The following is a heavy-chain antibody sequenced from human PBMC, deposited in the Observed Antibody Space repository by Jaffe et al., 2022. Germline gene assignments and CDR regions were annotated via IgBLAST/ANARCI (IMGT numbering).Heavy chain of an antibody. CDR2: ISWNSGSI. V-gene: IGHV3-9*01. Sequence: EVQLVESGGGLVQPGRSLRLSCAASGFTFDDYAMHWVRQAPGKGLEWVSGISWNSGSIGYADSVKGRFTISRDNAKNSLYLQMNSLRAEDTALYYCAKEGVYGVNYYYYMDVWGKGTTVTVSS. J-gene: IGHJ6*03. CDR3: AKEGVYGVNYYYYMDV. CDR1: GFTFDDYA. D-gene: IGHD2-8*01.